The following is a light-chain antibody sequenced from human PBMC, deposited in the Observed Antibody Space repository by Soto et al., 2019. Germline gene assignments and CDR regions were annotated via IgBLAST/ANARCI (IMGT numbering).Light chain of an antibody. CDR1: SSDVGGYIY. CDR3: AAWDDSLNALV. V-gene: IGLV2-14*01. Sequence: QSALTQPASVSGSPGQSITISCTGTSSDVGGYIYVSWYQQHPGKAPKLMIYDVTSRPSGVSYRFSGSKSGNTASLATSGLQSEDEADYYCAAWDDSLNALVFGTGTKLTVL. J-gene: IGLJ1*01. CDR2: DVT.